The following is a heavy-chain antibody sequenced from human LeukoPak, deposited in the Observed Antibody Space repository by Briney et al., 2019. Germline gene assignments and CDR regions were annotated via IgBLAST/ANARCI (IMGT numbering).Heavy chain of an antibody. CDR1: GFTFRSYG. J-gene: IGHJ4*02. V-gene: IGHV3-30*18. CDR3: AKDSYSSGWYGYFDY. Sequence: GGSLRLSCAVSGFTFRSYGMHWVRQAPGKGLEWVAVISNDGNNKYYGDSVKGRVTISRDNSKKMLYLQVNSLRAEDTAVYYCAKDSYSSGWYGYFDYWGQGTLVTVSS. D-gene: IGHD6-19*01. CDR2: ISNDGNNK.